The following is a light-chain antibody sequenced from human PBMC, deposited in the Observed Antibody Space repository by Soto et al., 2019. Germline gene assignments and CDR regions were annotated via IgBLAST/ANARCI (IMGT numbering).Light chain of an antibody. CDR2: TTS. CDR1: QSVGRN. Sequence: QSPGTLSLSPGERVTLSCRPSQSVGRNLAWYQQKPGQAPRRLIYTTSNRAPGIPDRFSGSGSGTEFTLTISSLESEDVAVYYCQQYDNWPDSFGGGTKVEIK. CDR3: QQYDNWPDS. V-gene: IGKV3-15*01. J-gene: IGKJ4*01.